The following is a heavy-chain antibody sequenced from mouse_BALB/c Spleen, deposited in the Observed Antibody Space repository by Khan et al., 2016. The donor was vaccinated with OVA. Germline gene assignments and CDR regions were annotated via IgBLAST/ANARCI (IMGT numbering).Heavy chain of an antibody. J-gene: IGHJ4*01. CDR2: INTFTGEP. CDR3: ARPPYFSYSLDH. V-gene: IGHV9-3-1*01. Sequence: LVESGPEMKKPGETVKISCKASGYTFTNYGMNWVKQSPGKALKWMGWINTFTGEPTYADDFKGRFAFSLETSASTASLQLNNLKNEDTATYFCARPPYFSYSLDHWGQGTSVTVSS. CDR1: GYTFTNYG. D-gene: IGHD2-12*01.